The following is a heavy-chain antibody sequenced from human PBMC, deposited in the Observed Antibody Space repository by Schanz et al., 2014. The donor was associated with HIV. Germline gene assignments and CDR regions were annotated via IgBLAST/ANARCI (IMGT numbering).Heavy chain of an antibody. J-gene: IGHJ4*02. CDR1: GGTFSAHA. D-gene: IGHD4-17*01. CDR2: ISHDGSNK. V-gene: IGHV3-30*18. CDR3: AKVTPLRCLDY. Sequence: VQLVESGGGLVQPGGSVRLSCAASGGTFSAHAFHWVRQAPGRGLEWVALISHDGSNKYYADSVKGRFTISRDNSRNTLYLQMNSLRAEDTAVYYCAKVTPLRCLDYWGQGTLVTVSS.